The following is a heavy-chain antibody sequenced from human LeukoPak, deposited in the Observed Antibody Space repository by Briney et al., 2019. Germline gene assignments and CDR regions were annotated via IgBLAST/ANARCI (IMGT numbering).Heavy chain of an antibody. D-gene: IGHD6-13*01. CDR1: GGSISSGSYY. Sequence: SETLSLTCTVSGGSISSGSYYWSWIRQPAGKGLEWIGRIYTSGSTNYNPSLKSRVTISVGTSKNQFSLKLSSVTAADTAVYYCARVLMAAAAWNYWFDPWGQGTLVTVSS. J-gene: IGHJ5*02. V-gene: IGHV4-61*02. CDR3: ARVLMAAAAWNYWFDP. CDR2: IYTSGST.